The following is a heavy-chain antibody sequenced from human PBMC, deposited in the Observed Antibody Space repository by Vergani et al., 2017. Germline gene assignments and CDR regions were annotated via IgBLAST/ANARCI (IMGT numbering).Heavy chain of an antibody. D-gene: IGHD2-2*01. V-gene: IGHV4-31*03. CDR3: ARTGDCSSTSCYLWYWFDP. J-gene: IGHJ5*02. Sequence: QVQLQESGPGLVKPSQTLSLTCTVSGGSISSGGYYWSWIRQHPGKGLEWIGYIYYSGSTYYNPSLKSRVSISVDTSKNQFSLKMSSVTAADTAVYYCARTGDCSSTSCYLWYWFDPWDQGTLATVSS. CDR2: IYYSGST. CDR1: GGSISSGGYY.